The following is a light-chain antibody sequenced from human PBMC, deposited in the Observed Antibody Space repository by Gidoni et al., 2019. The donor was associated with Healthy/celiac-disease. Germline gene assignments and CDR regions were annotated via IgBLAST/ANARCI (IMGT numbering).Light chain of an antibody. CDR3: QQYGSSQYT. Sequence: EIVLTQSPGTLSLSPGERATLSCRASQSVSSSYLAWYQQKPGQAPRLLIDGASSRATGIPDRFSGRGSGTDFTLTISRLEPEDFAVYYCQQYGSSQYTFGQGTKLEIK. J-gene: IGKJ2*01. CDR2: GAS. V-gene: IGKV3-20*01. CDR1: QSVSSSY.